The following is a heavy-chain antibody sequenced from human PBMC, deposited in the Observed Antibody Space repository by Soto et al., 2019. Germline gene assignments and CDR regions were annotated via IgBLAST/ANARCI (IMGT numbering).Heavy chain of an antibody. V-gene: IGHV2-5*02. CDR1: GFSLSTSGVG. Sequence: SGPTLVNPTQPLTLTCTFSGFSLSTSGVGVGWIRQPPGKALEWLALIYWDDDKRYSPSLKSRLTITKDTSKNQVVLTMTNMDPVDTATYYCAHFYDSSGYGENWFDPWGQGTMVTVSS. D-gene: IGHD3-22*01. CDR3: AHFYDSSGYGENWFDP. J-gene: IGHJ5*02. CDR2: IYWDDDK.